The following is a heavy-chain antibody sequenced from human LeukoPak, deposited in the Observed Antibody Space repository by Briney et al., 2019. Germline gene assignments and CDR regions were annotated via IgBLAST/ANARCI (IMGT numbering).Heavy chain of an antibody. CDR2: INDGGGST. V-gene: IGHV3-23*01. CDR3: AKPGGNYYFDC. D-gene: IGHD4-23*01. J-gene: IGHJ4*02. Sequence: PGGSLRLSCAASGFTFSSYMMSWVRQAPGKGLEWVSAINDGGGSTYYADSVKGRFTISRDNSKNTLYLHMNSLGAEDTAAYYCAKPGGNYYFDCWGQGTLVTVSS. CDR1: GFTFSSYM.